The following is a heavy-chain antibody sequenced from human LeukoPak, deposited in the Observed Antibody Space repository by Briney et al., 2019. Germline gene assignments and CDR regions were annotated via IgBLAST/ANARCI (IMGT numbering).Heavy chain of an antibody. J-gene: IGHJ6*03. CDR2: MNPNSGNT. Sequence: ASVKVSCKASGYTFTSYDINWVRQATGQGLEWMGWMNPNSGNTGYAQKFQGRVTITRNTSISTAYMELSGLRSEDTAVYYCARLVGATTYYYYMDVWGKGTTVTVSS. D-gene: IGHD1-26*01. CDR3: ARLVGATTYYYYMDV. V-gene: IGHV1-8*03. CDR1: GYTFTSYD.